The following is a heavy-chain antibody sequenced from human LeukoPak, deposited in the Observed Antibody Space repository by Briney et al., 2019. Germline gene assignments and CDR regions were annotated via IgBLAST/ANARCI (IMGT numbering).Heavy chain of an antibody. D-gene: IGHD6-6*01. J-gene: IGHJ4*02. CDR1: GGSISSYY. V-gene: IGHV4-59*12. CDR2: IFYSGST. Sequence: SETLSLTCTVSGGSISSYYWSWIRQPPGKGLEWIGYIFYSGSTNYNPSLKSRVSISVDTSKNQFSLKLSSVTAADTAVYYCASPVRRVGAAPTDYWGQGTLVTVSS. CDR3: ASPVRRVGAAPTDY.